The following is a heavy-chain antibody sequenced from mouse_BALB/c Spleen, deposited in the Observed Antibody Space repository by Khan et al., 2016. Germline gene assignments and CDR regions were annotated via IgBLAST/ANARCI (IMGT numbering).Heavy chain of an antibody. CDR1: GYTFTNYG. CDR2: TNPYTGEP. CDR3: ARSSYYGYYDAMDY. V-gene: IGHV9-3-1*01. J-gene: IGHJ4*01. D-gene: IGHD1-2*01. Sequence: QIQLVQSGPELKKPGETVKISCKASGYTFTNYGMNWVKQTPETGLKWMGWTNPYTGEPTYADDFKGRFAFSLETSATTAYLQINNRKNEDTATYFCARSSYYGYYDAMDYWGQGTSVTVSS.